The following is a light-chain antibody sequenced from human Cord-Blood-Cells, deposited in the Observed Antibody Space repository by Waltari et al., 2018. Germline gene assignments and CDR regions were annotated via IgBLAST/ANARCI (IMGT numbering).Light chain of an antibody. V-gene: IGKV4-1*01. J-gene: IGKJ4*01. CDR2: WAS. Sequence: DIVMTQSPDSLAVSLGERANINCKSSQSVLYSSNNKNYLAWYQQKPGQPPKLLIYWASTRESGVPDRFSGSGSGTDFTLTISSLQAEDVAVYYCQQYYSTPLTFCGGTKVEIK. CDR1: QSVLYSSNNKNY. CDR3: QQYYSTPLT.